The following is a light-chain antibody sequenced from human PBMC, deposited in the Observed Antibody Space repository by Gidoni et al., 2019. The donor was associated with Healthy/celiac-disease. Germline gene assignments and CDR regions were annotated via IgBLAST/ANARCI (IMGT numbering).Light chain of an antibody. J-gene: IGKJ4*01. CDR1: QSVSSN. CDR3: QQYNNWPPVGLT. CDR2: GAS. Sequence: ETVMTQSPATLSVSPGERATLSCRASQSVSSNLAWYQQKPGQAPRLLIYGASTRATGIPARFSGSGSGTEFTLTISSLQSEDFAVYYCQQYNNWPPVGLTFGGGTKVEIK. V-gene: IGKV3-15*01.